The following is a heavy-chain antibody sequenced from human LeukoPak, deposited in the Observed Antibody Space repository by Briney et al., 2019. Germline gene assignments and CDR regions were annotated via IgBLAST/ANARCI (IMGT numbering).Heavy chain of an antibody. CDR2: FYITGST. J-gene: IGHJ5*02. CDR3: VRDSTREYSDPGWFDP. V-gene: IGHV4-4*07. D-gene: IGHD2-15*01. CDR1: GGSISIFY. Sequence: SETLSLTCTLTGGSISIFYWGWIRQPAGKGLEWIGRFYITGSTNYNPSLKGRVTMSGDTSKNQLSLNLTSVTAADTAVYYCVRDSTREYSDPGWFDPWGQGILVTVSS.